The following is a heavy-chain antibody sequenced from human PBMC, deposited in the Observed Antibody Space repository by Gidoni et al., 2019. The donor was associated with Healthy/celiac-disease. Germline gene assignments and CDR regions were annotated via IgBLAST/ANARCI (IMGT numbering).Heavy chain of an antibody. CDR2: IYWDDDK. V-gene: IGHV2-5*02. Sequence: QITLKESGPTLVKPTQTLTLPCTFSGFSLTTSGVGVGWIRQPPGKALEWLALIYWDDDKRYSPSLKSRLTITKDTSKNRVVLTMTNMDPVDTATYYCAHNIAGVIQFDYWGQGTLVTVSS. J-gene: IGHJ4*02. CDR1: GFSLTTSGVG. D-gene: IGHD3-16*02. CDR3: AHNIAGVIQFDY.